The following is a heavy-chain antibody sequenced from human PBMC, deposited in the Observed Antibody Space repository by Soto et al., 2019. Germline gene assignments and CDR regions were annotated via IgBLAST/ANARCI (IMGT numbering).Heavy chain of an antibody. J-gene: IGHJ4*02. Sequence: QVHLEESGPGLVKPAGTLSLTCTVSGASISTSNWWTWVRQSPGKGLEWIGEIYQSGSTNYNPSLKSRVTLSVDNSNNHFSLRLTAVTDADTAVYYWARCPGEGRCSMDYWGQGTLVTVSP. V-gene: IGHV4-4*02. CDR3: ARCPGEGRCSMDY. CDR2: IYQSGST. CDR1: GASISTSNW. D-gene: IGHD3-10*01.